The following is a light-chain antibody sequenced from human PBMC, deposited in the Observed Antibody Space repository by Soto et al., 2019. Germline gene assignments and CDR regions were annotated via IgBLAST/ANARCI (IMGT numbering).Light chain of an antibody. Sequence: DLNMRSYVYSMYQSVGERVKTSRRASQSLNRWLAWYPQEPGKAPKTLTYDAHSLQSGVPSRFSGSGSGTEFALTISSLQPDDFATYYCQQYNTYSWTFGPGSKV. CDR2: DAH. CDR1: QSLNRW. J-gene: IGKJ1*01. CDR3: QQYNTYSWT. V-gene: IGKV1-5*01.